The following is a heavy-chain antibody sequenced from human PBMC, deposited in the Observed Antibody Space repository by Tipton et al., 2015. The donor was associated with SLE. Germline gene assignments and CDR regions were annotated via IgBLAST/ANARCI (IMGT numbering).Heavy chain of an antibody. CDR2: IYSGGTSA. CDR3: ARCLRNGGYLDL. J-gene: IGHJ4*02. V-gene: IGHV3-23*03. D-gene: IGHD3-22*01. Sequence: SLRLSCEASGFTFSTYVMTWVRQTPGQGLECISVIYSGGTSAHYADSVKGRFTAARDNSKNMLYLQIDSVRADGTAVYLCARCLRNGGYLDLGGQGALVPVAP. CDR1: GFTFSTYV.